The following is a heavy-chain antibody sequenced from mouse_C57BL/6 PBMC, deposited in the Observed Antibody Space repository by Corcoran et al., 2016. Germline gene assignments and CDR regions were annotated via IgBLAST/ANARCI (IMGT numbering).Heavy chain of an antibody. J-gene: IGHJ4*01. CDR1: GYTFTTYG. Sequence: QIQLVQSGPELKKPGETVKISCKASGYTFTTYGMSWMKQAPGKGLKWMGWMNIYSGVPTYADDFKGRFALSLETSASTAYLEINNLKSEDTATYFCARDSNWYFDVWGQGTSVTVSS. CDR3: ARDSNWYFDV. D-gene: IGHD2-5*01. CDR2: MNIYSGVP. V-gene: IGHV9-3*01.